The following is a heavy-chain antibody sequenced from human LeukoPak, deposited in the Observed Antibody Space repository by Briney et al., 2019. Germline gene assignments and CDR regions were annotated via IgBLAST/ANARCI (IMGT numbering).Heavy chain of an antibody. D-gene: IGHD3-22*01. CDR2: IYYSGST. V-gene: IGHV4-61*03. J-gene: IGHJ2*01. Sequence: SETLSLTCTVSGGSVSSGNSYWSWIRQPPGKGLEWIGYIYYSGSTSYNSSLKSRVTISVDTSKNHFSLKLSSVTAADTAVYYCARDVAGSHYYDSSGSKPGWYFDLWGRGTLVTVSS. CDR1: GGSVSSGNSY. CDR3: ARDVAGSHYYDSSGSKPGWYFDL.